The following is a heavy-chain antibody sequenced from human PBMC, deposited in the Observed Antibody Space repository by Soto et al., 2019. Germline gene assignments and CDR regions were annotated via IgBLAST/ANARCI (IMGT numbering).Heavy chain of an antibody. V-gene: IGHV1-18*01. Sequence: QVQLVQSGAAVKKPGASVKVSCKASGYTFTSYGFSWVRQAPGQGLEWMGWISAYNGNTNYAQKLQGRVTMPTDTSTSTAYMERGSLRSDDTAVYYCASSHPNSYYCGMDVWGQGTTVTVSS. CDR1: GYTFTSYG. CDR2: ISAYNGNT. CDR3: ASSHPNSYYCGMDV. J-gene: IGHJ6*02.